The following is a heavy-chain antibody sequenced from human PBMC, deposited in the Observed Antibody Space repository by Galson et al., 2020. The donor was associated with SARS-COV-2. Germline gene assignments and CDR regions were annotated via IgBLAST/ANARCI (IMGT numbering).Heavy chain of an antibody. Sequence: ASETLSLTCTVSGGTISSYYWSWFRQPPGKGLECIGYIYYTGSTNLNPSLKSRVTLSVDESKNQFALDLRSVTAADAAGYYCAITLRGSSIDSWGQGTQVTVSS. V-gene: IGHV4-59*08. CDR2: IYYTGST. J-gene: IGHJ4*02. CDR3: AITLRGSSIDS. CDR1: GGTISSYY. D-gene: IGHD3-10*01.